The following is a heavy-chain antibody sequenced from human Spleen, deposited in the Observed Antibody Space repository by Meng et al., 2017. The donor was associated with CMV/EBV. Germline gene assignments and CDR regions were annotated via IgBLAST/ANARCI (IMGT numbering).Heavy chain of an antibody. Sequence: CAASGFTFSSYAMHWVRQAPGKGLEWVAVISYDGSNKYYADSVKGRFTISRDNSKNTLYLQMNSLRAEDTAVYYCARGTTAMNNAFDYWGQGTLVPSPQ. CDR1: GFTFSSYA. D-gene: IGHD5-18*01. CDR2: ISYDGSNK. CDR3: ARGTTAMNNAFDY. V-gene: IGHV3-30*04. J-gene: IGHJ4*02.